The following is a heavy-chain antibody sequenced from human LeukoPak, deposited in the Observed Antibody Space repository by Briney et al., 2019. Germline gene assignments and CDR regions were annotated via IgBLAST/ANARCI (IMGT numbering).Heavy chain of an antibody. J-gene: IGHJ4*02. D-gene: IGHD3-22*01. CDR1: GGSVSDYY. V-gene: IGHV4-59*02. CDR2: IYHTGST. CDR3: ARGGDYDSSGRFDY. Sequence: PSETLSLTCTISGGSVSDYYWSWIRQSPGKGLEWIGYIYHTGSTSYSPSLKSRVTISVDTSKNQFSLKLSSVTAADTAVYYCARGGDYDSSGRFDYWGQGTLVTVSS.